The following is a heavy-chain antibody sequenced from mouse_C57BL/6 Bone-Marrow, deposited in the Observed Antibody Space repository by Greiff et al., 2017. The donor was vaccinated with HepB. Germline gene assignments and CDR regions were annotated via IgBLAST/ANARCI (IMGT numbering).Heavy chain of an antibody. D-gene: IGHD2-5*01. Sequence: EVMLVESGGGLVQPGGSLKLSCAASGFTFSDYYMYWVRQTPEKRLEWVAYISNGGGSTYYPDTVKGRFTISRDNAKNTLYLQMSRLKSEDTAMYYCARRSNSWFAYWGQGTLVTVSA. CDR3: ARRSNSWFAY. J-gene: IGHJ3*01. CDR1: GFTFSDYY. CDR2: ISNGGGST. V-gene: IGHV5-12*01.